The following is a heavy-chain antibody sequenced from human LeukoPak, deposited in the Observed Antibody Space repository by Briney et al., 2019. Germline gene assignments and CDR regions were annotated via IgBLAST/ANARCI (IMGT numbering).Heavy chain of an antibody. CDR3: ARHQLDSGSCFDY. Sequence: SETLSLTCTVSGGSISSSSYYWGWIRQPPGKGLEWIGSIYYSGSTYYNPSLKSRVTISVDTSKNQFSLKLSSVTAADTAVYYCARHQLDSGSCFDYWGQGTLVTVSS. D-gene: IGHD1-26*01. V-gene: IGHV4-39*01. CDR1: GGSISSSSYY. CDR2: IYYSGST. J-gene: IGHJ4*02.